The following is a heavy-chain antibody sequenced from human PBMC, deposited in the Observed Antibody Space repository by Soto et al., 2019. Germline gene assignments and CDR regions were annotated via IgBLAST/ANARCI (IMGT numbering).Heavy chain of an antibody. V-gene: IGHV4-31*03. Sequence: SETLSLTCTVSGGSISSGGYYWSWIRQHPGKGLEWIGYIYYSGSTYYNPSLKSRVTISVDTSKNQFSLKLSSVTAADTAVYYCAREHPSDFWSGYRAGGNWFDPWGQGTLVTVSS. CDR2: IYYSGST. D-gene: IGHD3-3*01. CDR1: GGSISSGGYY. J-gene: IGHJ5*02. CDR3: AREHPSDFWSGYRAGGNWFDP.